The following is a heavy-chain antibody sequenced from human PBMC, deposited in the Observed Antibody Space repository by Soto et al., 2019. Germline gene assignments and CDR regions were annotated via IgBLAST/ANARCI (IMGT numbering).Heavy chain of an antibody. V-gene: IGHV1-69*13. CDR2: IIPIFGTA. CDR1: GGTFSSYA. Sequence: ASVKVSCKASGGTFSSYAISWVRQAPGQGLEWMGGIIPIFGTANYAQKFQGRVTITADESTSTAYMELSSLRSEDTAVYYCARDPKAGYSGSYFDYWGQGTLVTVSS. J-gene: IGHJ4*02. D-gene: IGHD1-26*01. CDR3: ARDPKAGYSGSYFDY.